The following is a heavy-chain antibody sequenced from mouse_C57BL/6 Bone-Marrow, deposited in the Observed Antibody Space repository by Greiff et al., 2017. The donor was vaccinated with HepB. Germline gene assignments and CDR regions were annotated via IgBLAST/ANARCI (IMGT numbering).Heavy chain of an antibody. CDR2: IDPENGDT. CDR3: TTLLRYWGYYFDY. Sequence: EVQLQESGAELVRPGASVKLSCTASGFNIKDDYMHWVKQRPEQGLEWIGWIDPENGDTEYASKFQGKATITADTSSNTAYLQLSSLTSEDTAVYYCTTLLRYWGYYFDYWGQGTTLTVSS. CDR1: GFNIKDDY. V-gene: IGHV14-4*01. J-gene: IGHJ2*01. D-gene: IGHD1-1*01.